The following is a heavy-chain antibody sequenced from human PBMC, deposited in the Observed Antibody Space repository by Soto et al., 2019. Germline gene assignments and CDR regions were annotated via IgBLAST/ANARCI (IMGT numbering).Heavy chain of an antibody. D-gene: IGHD3-16*01. CDR1: GGSISSYY. V-gene: IGHV4-59*08. CDR2: IYYSGST. CDR3: ARHFGDRRYNWFDP. J-gene: IGHJ5*02. Sequence: SETLSLTCTVSGGSISSYYWSWIRQPPGKGLEWIGYIYYSGSTNYNPSLKSRVTISVDTSKNQFSLKLGSVTAADTAVYYCARHFGDRRYNWFDPWGQGTLVTVSS.